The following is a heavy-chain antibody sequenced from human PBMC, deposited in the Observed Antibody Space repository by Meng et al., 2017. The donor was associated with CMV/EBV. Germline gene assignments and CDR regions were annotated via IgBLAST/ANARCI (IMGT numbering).Heavy chain of an antibody. V-gene: IGHV1-46*01. CDR2: INPSGGST. CDR1: GYTFTSYY. CDR3: ARVYCPKEYCSSTRGYYYYGMDV. Sequence: ASVKVSCKASGYTFTSYYMHWVRQAPGQGLEWVGIINPSGGSTSYAQKFQGRVTMTRDTSTSTVYMELSSLRSEDTAVYYCARVYCPKEYCSSTRGYYYYGMDVWGQGTTVTVSS. D-gene: IGHD2-2*01. J-gene: IGHJ6*02.